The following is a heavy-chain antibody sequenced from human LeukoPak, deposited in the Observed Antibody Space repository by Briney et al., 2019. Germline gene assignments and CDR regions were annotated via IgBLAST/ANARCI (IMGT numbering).Heavy chain of an antibody. D-gene: IGHD3-22*01. CDR1: GYTFTSYD. V-gene: IGHV1-8*01. CDR3: ARATTHYYDSSGPTFDY. Sequence: ASVKVSCKASGYTFTSYDINWVRQATGQGLEWMGWMNPNSGNTGHAQKFQGRVTMTRNTSISTAYMEPSSLRSEDTAVYYCARATTHYYDSSGPTFDYWGQGTLVTVSS. CDR2: MNPNSGNT. J-gene: IGHJ4*02.